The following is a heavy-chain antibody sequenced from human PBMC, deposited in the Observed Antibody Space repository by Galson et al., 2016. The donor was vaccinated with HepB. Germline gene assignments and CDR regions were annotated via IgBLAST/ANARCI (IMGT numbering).Heavy chain of an antibody. CDR1: GFTFSMSP. D-gene: IGHD2/OR15-2a*01. J-gene: IGHJ3*02. V-gene: IGHV3-13*01. CDR3: VRERGSPKKNIVNEAFDM. CDR2: VDENGDT. Sequence: SLRLSCAASGFTFSMSPMGWVRQAPGRGLEWVSAVDENGDTYYADSVKGRFTFSREDAKNSLYLQMNSLRDGDTAVYYCVRERGSPKKNIVNEAFDMWGQGTMVIVSS.